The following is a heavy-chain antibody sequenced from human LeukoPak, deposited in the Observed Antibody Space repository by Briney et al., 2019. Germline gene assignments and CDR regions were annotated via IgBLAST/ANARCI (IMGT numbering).Heavy chain of an antibody. CDR1: GFTLSSYW. Sequence: PGGSLRLSCAASGFTLSSYWKHWVRQVPGKGLVWVARINPGGSSITYADSVKGRFTISRDNAKNTLYLQMDSLRAEDTGVYYCARSNQADDYWGQGTLVTVSS. CDR2: INPGGSSI. V-gene: IGHV3-74*01. CDR3: ARSNQADDY. J-gene: IGHJ4*02. D-gene: IGHD1-14*01.